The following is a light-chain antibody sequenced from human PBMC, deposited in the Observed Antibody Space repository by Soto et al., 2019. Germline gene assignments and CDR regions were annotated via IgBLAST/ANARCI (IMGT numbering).Light chain of an antibody. CDR1: QSVSSSY. CDR3: QQYGSSPRFT. CDR2: GAS. J-gene: IGKJ3*01. V-gene: IGKV3-20*01. Sequence: EIVLTQSPGTLSLSPGERATLSCRASQSVSSSYLAWYQQKPGQAPRLLIYGASSRATGIPDRFSGSGSGTDFPLTISRLEPEDFAVYYCQQYGSSPRFTFGPGTQVDIK.